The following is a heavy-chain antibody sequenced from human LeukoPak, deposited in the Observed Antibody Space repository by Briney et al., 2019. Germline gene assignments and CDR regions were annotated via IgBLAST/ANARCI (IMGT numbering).Heavy chain of an antibody. V-gene: IGHV1-2*04. CDR2: INPNSGAT. CDR3: ARARYDSSGYYYGMDY. Sequence: GASVKVSCKASGYTFTGYYMHWVRQAPGQGLEWMGWINPNSGATNYAQKFQGWVTMTRDTSISTAYMELSRLRSDDTAVYYCARARYDSSGYYYGMDYWGQGTLVTVSS. D-gene: IGHD3-22*01. J-gene: IGHJ4*02. CDR1: GYTFTGYY.